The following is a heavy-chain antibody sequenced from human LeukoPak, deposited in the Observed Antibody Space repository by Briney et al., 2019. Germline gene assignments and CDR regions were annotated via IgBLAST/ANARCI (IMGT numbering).Heavy chain of an antibody. CDR3: ARGPLRSGYYRPNWVDP. V-gene: IGHV4-34*01. J-gene: IGHJ5*02. D-gene: IGHD3-3*01. CDR1: GFTFSSYW. CDR2: INHSGST. Sequence: GSLRLSCAASGFTFSSYWMSWVRQAPGKGLEWIGEINHSGSTNYNPSLKSRVTISVDTSKNQFSLKLSSVTAADTAVYYCARGPLRSGYYRPNWVDPWGQGTLVTVSS.